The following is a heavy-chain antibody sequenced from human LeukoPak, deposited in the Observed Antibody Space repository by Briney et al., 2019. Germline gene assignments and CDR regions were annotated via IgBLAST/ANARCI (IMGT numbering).Heavy chain of an antibody. CDR3: AREDSSSWYMT. D-gene: IGHD6-13*01. CDR1: GGSISSSTYY. J-gene: IGHJ5*02. V-gene: IGHV4-39*07. CDR2: IYYGGST. Sequence: SETLSLTCSVSGGSISSSTYYWGWIRQPPGKGLEWIASIYYGGSTYYNPSLKSRVTISVDTSKNQFSLKLSSVTAADTAVYYCAREDSSSWYMTWGQGTLVTVSS.